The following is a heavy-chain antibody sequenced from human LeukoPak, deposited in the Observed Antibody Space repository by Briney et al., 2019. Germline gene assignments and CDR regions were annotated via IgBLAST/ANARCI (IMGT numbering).Heavy chain of an antibody. D-gene: IGHD3-10*01. CDR2: VSYDGSNK. J-gene: IGHJ4*02. Sequence: GGSLRLSCAASGFTFSSYGMHWVRQAPGKGLEWVAVVSYDGSNKDYADSVKGRFTISRDNSKNTLFLQVNSLTVEDTAVYYCARDRITMVRGVHSYYFDYWGQGTLVTVSS. CDR1: GFTFSSYG. CDR3: ARDRITMVRGVHSYYFDY. V-gene: IGHV3-33*05.